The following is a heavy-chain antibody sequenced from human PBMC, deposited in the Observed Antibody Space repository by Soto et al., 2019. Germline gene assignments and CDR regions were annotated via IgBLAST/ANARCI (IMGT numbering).Heavy chain of an antibody. V-gene: IGHV3-30-3*01. D-gene: IGHD6-13*01. J-gene: IGHJ5*02. CDR3: ARDRSFPYSSSWYGILGGQHNWFDP. Sequence: QVQLVESGGGVVQPGRSLRLSCAASGFTFSSYAMHWVRQAPGKGLEWVAVISYDGSNKYYADSVKGRFTISRDNSKNTLYLQMNSLRAEDTAVYYCARDRSFPYSSSWYGILGGQHNWFDPWGQGTLVTVSS. CDR2: ISYDGSNK. CDR1: GFTFSSYA.